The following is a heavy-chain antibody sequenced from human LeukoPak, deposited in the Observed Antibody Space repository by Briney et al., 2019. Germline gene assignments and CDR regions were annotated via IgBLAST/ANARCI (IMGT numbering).Heavy chain of an antibody. Sequence: ASVKVSCKASGYTFTSYAMHWVRQAPGQRLEWMGWINAGNGNTKYSQKFQGRVTITRDTSASTAYMELSSLRSEDTAVYYYAREMGPYYDILTGYYDYWGQGTLVTVSS. CDR3: AREMGPYYDILTGYYDY. D-gene: IGHD3-9*01. CDR1: GYTFTSYA. CDR2: INAGNGNT. V-gene: IGHV1-3*01. J-gene: IGHJ4*02.